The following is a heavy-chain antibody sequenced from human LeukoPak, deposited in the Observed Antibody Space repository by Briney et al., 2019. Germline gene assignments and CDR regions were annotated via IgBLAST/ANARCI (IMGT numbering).Heavy chain of an antibody. D-gene: IGHD1-7*01. J-gene: IGHJ4*02. V-gene: IGHV3-7*01. CDR2: IQQDGNSK. CDR3: ARETGTTGTPYYFDY. Sequence: GGSLRLSCSASGFTFTSYWMSWVRQAPGKGLEWVANIQQDGNSKYYVDSVKGRFTISRDNAKNSLYLQMNSLRAEDTAVYYCARETGTTGTPYYFDYWGQGTLVIVSS. CDR1: GFTFTSYW.